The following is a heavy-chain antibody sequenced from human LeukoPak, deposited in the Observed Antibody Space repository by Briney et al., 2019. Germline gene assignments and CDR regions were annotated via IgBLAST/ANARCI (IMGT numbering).Heavy chain of an antibody. J-gene: IGHJ4*02. CDR2: IYYSGST. D-gene: IGHD6-6*01. Sequence: PSETLSLTCTVSGGSISSSSYYWGWIRQPPGKGLEWIGSIYYSGSTYYNPSLKSRVTISVDTSKNQFSLKLSSVTAADTAVYYCARADSSSSNYFDYWGQGTLVTVSS. CDR3: ARADSSSSNYFDY. V-gene: IGHV4-39*07. CDR1: GGSISSSSYY.